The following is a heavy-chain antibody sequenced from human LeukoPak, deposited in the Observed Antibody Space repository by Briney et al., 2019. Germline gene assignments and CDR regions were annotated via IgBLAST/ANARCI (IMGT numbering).Heavy chain of an antibody. CDR1: GFSFSDSY. CDR2: ISSSGSTI. Sequence: GGSLRLSCAASGFSFSDSYMSWIRQAPGKGLEYISYISSSGSTIYYADSVKGRFTLSRDNAKNSLSLEMNSLRAEDTAVYYCARGKYSFDYWGQGTLVTVSS. J-gene: IGHJ4*02. CDR3: ARGKYSFDY. V-gene: IGHV3-11*01.